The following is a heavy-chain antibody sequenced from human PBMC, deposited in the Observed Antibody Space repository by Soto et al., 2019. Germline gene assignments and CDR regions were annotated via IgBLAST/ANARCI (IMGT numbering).Heavy chain of an antibody. D-gene: IGHD3-3*01. Sequence: PSETLSLTCTVSGGSISSGGYYWSWIRQHPGKGLEWIGYIYYSGSTYYNPSVKSRVTISVDTSKNQFSLKLSSVTAADTAVYYCARVGRLYYDFWSGYPGPFDYWGQGTLVTVSS. V-gene: IGHV4-31*03. J-gene: IGHJ4*02. CDR3: ARVGRLYYDFWSGYPGPFDY. CDR1: GGSISSGGYY. CDR2: IYYSGST.